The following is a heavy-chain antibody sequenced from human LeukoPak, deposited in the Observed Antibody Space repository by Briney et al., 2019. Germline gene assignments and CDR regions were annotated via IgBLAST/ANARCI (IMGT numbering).Heavy chain of an antibody. V-gene: IGHV1-69*01. Sequence: SVKVSCKASGGTFSSYAISWVRQAPGQGLEWMGGIIPIFGTANYAQKFQGRVTITADESTSTAYMGLSSLRSEDTAAYYCARDRVEYEVAGTGNFDYWGQGTLVTVSS. CDR3: ARDRVEYEVAGTGNFDY. CDR2: IIPIFGTA. CDR1: GGTFSSYA. D-gene: IGHD6-19*01. J-gene: IGHJ4*02.